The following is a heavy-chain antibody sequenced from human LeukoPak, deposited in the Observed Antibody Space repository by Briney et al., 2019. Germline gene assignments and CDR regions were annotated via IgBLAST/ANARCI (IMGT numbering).Heavy chain of an antibody. V-gene: IGHV4-34*01. D-gene: IGHD2-21*02. CDR3: ARDPVCGGDCYYDY. Sequence: SETLSLTCAVYGGSFSGYYWSWIRQPPGKGLEWIAEIDHSGRTNFNRSLKSRITISVDTSKKHFSLKLSSVTAADTAVYYCARDPVCGGDCYYDYWGQGTLVTVSS. J-gene: IGHJ4*02. CDR1: GGSFSGYY. CDR2: IDHSGRT.